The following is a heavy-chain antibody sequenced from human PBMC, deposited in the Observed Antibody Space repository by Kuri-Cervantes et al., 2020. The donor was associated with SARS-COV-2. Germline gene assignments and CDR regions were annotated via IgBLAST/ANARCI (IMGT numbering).Heavy chain of an antibody. CDR3: AKDKQGNHDY. CDR1: GFTFSSYG. D-gene: IGHD4-23*01. J-gene: IGHJ4*02. CDR2: IRYDGSNK. Sequence: GESRKSSCAASGFTFSSYGMHWVRQAPGKGLEWVAFIRYDGSNKYYADSVKGRFTISRDNSKNTLYLQMNSLRAEDTAVYYCAKDKQGNHDYWGQGTLVTVSS. V-gene: IGHV3-30*02.